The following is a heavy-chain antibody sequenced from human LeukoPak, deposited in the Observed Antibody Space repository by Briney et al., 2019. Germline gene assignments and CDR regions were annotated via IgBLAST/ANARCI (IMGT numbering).Heavy chain of an antibody. Sequence: GGSLRLSCAASGFPFNDFWMHWVRQAPGQGLVWVSGINWNGGSTGYADSVKGRFTISRDNAKNSLYLQMNSLRAEDTALYYCARVVWASGDYWGKGTLVTVSS. CDR2: INWNGGST. J-gene: IGHJ4*02. CDR1: GFPFNDFW. CDR3: ARVVWASGDY. D-gene: IGHD1-26*01. V-gene: IGHV3-20*04.